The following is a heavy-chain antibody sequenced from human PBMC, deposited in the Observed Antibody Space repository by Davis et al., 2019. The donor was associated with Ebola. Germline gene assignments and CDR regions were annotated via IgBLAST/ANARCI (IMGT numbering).Heavy chain of an antibody. J-gene: IGHJ4*02. CDR2: ISSSSTI. Sequence: PGGSLRLSCAASGFTFSSYSMNWVRQAPGKGLEWVSYISSSSTIYYADSVKGRFTISRGNAKNSLYLQMNSLRDEDTAVYYCARGRPRFLEWLRGDFDYWGQGTLVTVSS. CDR1: GFTFSSYS. D-gene: IGHD3-3*01. CDR3: ARGRPRFLEWLRGDFDY. V-gene: IGHV3-48*02.